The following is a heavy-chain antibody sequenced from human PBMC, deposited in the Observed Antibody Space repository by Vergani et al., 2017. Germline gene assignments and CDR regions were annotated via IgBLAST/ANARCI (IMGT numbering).Heavy chain of an antibody. Sequence: QVQLQQSGPGLVKPSQTLSLTCAISGDSVSSNSATWNWSRQSPSRGLEWLGRAYYRSKWYTDYAVSVKSRITINPDTSENQFSLQLNSVAPEDTAVYYCARARPGRAFDIWGQGTMVTVSS. J-gene: IGHJ3*02. CDR2: AYYRSKWYT. CDR3: ARARPGRAFDI. CDR1: GDSVSSNSAT. V-gene: IGHV6-1*01.